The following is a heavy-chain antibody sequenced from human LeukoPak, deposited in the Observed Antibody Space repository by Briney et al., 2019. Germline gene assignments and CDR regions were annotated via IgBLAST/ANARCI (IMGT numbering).Heavy chain of an antibody. D-gene: IGHD6-6*01. J-gene: IGHJ4*02. Sequence: GALRLSCAASGFTFSDYYMSWIRQAPGKGLEWVSYISSSGSTIYYADSVKGRFTIPRDNAKNSLYLQMNSLRAEDTAVYYCARDRFLGQLVDYWGQGTLVTVSS. CDR3: ARDRFLGQLVDY. CDR2: ISSSGSTI. V-gene: IGHV3-11*01. CDR1: GFTFSDYY.